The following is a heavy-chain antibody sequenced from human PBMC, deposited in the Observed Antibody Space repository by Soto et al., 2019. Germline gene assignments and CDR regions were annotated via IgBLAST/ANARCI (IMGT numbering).Heavy chain of an antibody. Sequence: GGSLRLSCTASGFSLGDYAMSWVRQAPGKGLEWVGFIRSKAYGGTTEYAASVKGRFTISRDDSKSIAYLQMNSLKTEDTAVYYCTSAHYDFWSGYSLDVWGQGTTVTVSS. D-gene: IGHD3-3*01. V-gene: IGHV3-49*04. CDR3: TSAHYDFWSGYSLDV. J-gene: IGHJ6*02. CDR2: IRSKAYGGTT. CDR1: GFSLGDYA.